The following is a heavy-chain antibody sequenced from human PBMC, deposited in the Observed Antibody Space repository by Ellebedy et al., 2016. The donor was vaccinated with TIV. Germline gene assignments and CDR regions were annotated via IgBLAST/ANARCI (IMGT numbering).Heavy chain of an antibody. V-gene: IGHV3-21*01. Sequence: GGSLRLXCAASGFTFSSYSMNWVRQAPGKGLEWVSSISSSSSYIYYADSVKGRFTISRDNAKNSLYLQMNSLRAEDTAVYYCARDQSEVVVAATPDYVSYYYGMDVWGQGTTVTVSS. CDR2: ISSSSSYI. D-gene: IGHD2-15*01. CDR3: ARDQSEVVVAATPDYVSYYYGMDV. CDR1: GFTFSSYS. J-gene: IGHJ6*02.